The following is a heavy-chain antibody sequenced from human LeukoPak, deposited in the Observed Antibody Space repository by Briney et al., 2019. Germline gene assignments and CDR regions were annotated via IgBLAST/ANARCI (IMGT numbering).Heavy chain of an antibody. CDR2: ISVSGGSE. CDR1: RLTFNSNS. J-gene: IGHJ4*02. D-gene: IGHD3-22*01. V-gene: IGHV3-23*01. CDR3: ASHAHDYDSSGYFDS. Sequence: GGSLRLSCVVSRLTFNSNSIYWVRQAPGKGLEWVSGISVSGGSEYYAASVKGRFSVSRDNSKHKVYLQMNSLRAEDPAVYFCASHAHDYDSSGYFDSWGQGALVTVSS.